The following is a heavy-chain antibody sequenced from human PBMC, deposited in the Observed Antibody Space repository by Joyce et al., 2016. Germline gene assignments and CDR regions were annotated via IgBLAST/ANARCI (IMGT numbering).Heavy chain of an antibody. D-gene: IGHD2-2*02. V-gene: IGHV3-30*03. CDR1: EFAFSSHA. CDR2: MSYDGSHQ. J-gene: IGHJ4*02. CDR3: TRSSRTGYTAGWPDFDY. Sequence: QVPLLESGGGVAQPGRSLRLSCAASEFAFSSHAMHWVRQGRGKGVEWVAVMSYDGSHQYYADSVRGRFTISRDNSQNTLYLQMNSLRVEDTAVYYCTRSSRTGYTAGWPDFDYWGQGTLVTVSS.